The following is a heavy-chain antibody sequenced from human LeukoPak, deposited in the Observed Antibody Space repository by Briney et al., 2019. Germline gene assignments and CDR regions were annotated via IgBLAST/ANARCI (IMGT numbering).Heavy chain of an antibody. V-gene: IGHV1-69*01. Sequence: VASVTVSCKASGGTFSSYAISWVRQAPGQGLEWMGGIIPIFGTANYAQKFQGRVTITADESTSTAYMELSSLRSEDTAVYYCARGSYDYVWGSYRPHFDYWGQGTLVTVSS. CDR3: ARGSYDYVWGSYRPHFDY. D-gene: IGHD3-16*02. CDR1: GGTFSSYA. CDR2: IIPIFGTA. J-gene: IGHJ4*02.